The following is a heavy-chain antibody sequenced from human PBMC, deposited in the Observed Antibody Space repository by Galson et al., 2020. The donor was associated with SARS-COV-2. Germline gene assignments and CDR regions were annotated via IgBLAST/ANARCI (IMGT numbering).Heavy chain of an antibody. D-gene: IGHD1-26*01. CDR3: ARDLHSGYGP. CDR2: IYSGGST. J-gene: IGHJ5*02. V-gene: IGHV3-53*01. Sequence: GESLKISCAASGFTVSSNYMSWVRPAPGKGLEWVSVIYSGGSTYYADSVKGRFTISRDNSKNTLYLQMNSLRAEDTAVYYCARDLHSGYGPWGQGTLVTVSS. CDR1: GFTVSSNY.